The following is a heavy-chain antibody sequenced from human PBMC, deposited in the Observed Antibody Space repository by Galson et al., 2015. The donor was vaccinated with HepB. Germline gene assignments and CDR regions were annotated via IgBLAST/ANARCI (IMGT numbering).Heavy chain of an antibody. Sequence: SVKVSCKASGYTFTDYYMHWVRQAPEQGLEWMGWINPNSGGTNYAHKFQGRVTMTRDTSISTAYMELSRLTSDDTAVYYCARDLNYGSGTYYFDYWGQGTLVTVSS. CDR2: INPNSGGT. V-gene: IGHV1-2*02. CDR1: GYTFTDYY. J-gene: IGHJ4*02. D-gene: IGHD3-10*01. CDR3: ARDLNYGSGTYYFDY.